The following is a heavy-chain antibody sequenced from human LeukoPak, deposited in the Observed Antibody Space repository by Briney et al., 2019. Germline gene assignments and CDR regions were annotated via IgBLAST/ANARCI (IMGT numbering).Heavy chain of an antibody. D-gene: IGHD1-26*01. V-gene: IGHV3-30*04. CDR1: GFTFSSYA. Sequence: PGGSLRLSCAASGFTFSSYAMHWVRQAPGKGLEWVAVISYDGSNKYYADSVKGRFTISRDNSKNTLYLQMNSLRAEDTAVYYCAREPEEWELRSDAFDIWGQGTMVTVSS. J-gene: IGHJ3*02. CDR3: AREPEEWELRSDAFDI. CDR2: ISYDGSNK.